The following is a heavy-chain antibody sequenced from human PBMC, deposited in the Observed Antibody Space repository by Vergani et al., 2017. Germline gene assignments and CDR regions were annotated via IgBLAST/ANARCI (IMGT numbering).Heavy chain of an antibody. D-gene: IGHD4-17*01. J-gene: IGHJ6*02. V-gene: IGHV1-2*04. Sequence: QVQLVQSGAEVKKPGASVKVSCKVSGYTLTELSMHWVRQAPGQGLEWMGWINPNSGGTNYAQKFQGWVTMTRDTSISTAYMELSRLRSDDTAVYYCARDRGVMGVTTLPHRQYYYYYGMDVWGQGTTVTVSS. CDR1: GYTLTELS. CDR2: INPNSGGT. CDR3: ARDRGVMGVTTLPHRQYYYYYGMDV.